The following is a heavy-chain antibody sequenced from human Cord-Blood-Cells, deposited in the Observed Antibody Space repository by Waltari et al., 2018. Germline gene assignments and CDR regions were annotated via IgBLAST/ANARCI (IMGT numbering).Heavy chain of an antibody. CDR3: ASPQVYDSSGYGAFDI. D-gene: IGHD3-22*01. CDR1: GGTFSSYA. CDR2: IIPIFGTA. Sequence: QVQLVQSGAEVKKPGSSVKVYCKASGGTFSSYATSWVRPAPGQGLEWMGGIIPIFGTANYAQKFQGRVTITADESTSTAYMELSSLRSEDTAVYYCASPQVYDSSGYGAFDIWGQGTMVTVSS. V-gene: IGHV1-69*01. J-gene: IGHJ3*02.